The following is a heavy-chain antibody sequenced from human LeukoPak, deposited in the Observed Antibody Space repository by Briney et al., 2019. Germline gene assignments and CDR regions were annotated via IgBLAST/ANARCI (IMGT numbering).Heavy chain of an antibody. V-gene: IGHV3-21*01. Sequence: GGTLRLSCAASGFSFSGFGMSWVRQAPGKGLEWVSSITSSSIYKYYADSMKGRFTISRDNAKNSLYLQMDSLRAEDTAVYYCARDGITMRILEYWGQGTLVTVSS. D-gene: IGHD3-10*01. CDR2: ITSSSIYK. J-gene: IGHJ4*02. CDR1: GFSFSGFG. CDR3: ARDGITMRILEY.